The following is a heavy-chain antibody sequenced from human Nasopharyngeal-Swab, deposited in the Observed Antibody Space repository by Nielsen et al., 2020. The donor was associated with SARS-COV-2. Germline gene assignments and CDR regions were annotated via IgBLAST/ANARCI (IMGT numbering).Heavy chain of an antibody. D-gene: IGHD6-13*01. J-gene: IGHJ4*02. CDR3: ANRRGSSWHPYCFDY. V-gene: IGHV3-23*01. CDR2: ISGSGGST. CDR1: GFTFSSYW. Sequence: GGSLRLSCAASGFTFSSYWMHWVRQAPGKGLEWVSTISGSGGSTNYADSVKGRFTISRDNSENTLYLQMNSLRAEDTAVYYCANRRGSSWHPYCFDYWGQGTLVTVSS.